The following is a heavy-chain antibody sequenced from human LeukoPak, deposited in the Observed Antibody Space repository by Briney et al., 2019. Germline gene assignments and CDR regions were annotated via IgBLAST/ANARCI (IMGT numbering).Heavy chain of an antibody. J-gene: IGHJ5*01. Sequence: GGSLRLSCAASGFTFNKHGMHWVRQAPGKGLEWFSFIRNDGNDKYYADSVKGRFTISRDNSKNTLYLQMNSLRPEDTAVYYCARARPSMWIDYWGHGTLVTVSS. CDR3: ARARPSMWIDY. V-gene: IGHV3-30*02. CDR1: GFTFNKHG. CDR2: IRNDGNDK.